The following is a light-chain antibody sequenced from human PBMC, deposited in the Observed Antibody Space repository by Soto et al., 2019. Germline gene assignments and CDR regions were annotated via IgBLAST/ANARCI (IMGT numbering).Light chain of an antibody. V-gene: IGLV1-40*01. Sequence: QSVLTQPPSVSGAPGQRVTISCTGSSSNIGATYDVHWYQQFPGTAPKLLIYANTNRPSGVPDRFSGSKSGTSASLAITGLQAEDEADYYCQSYDSSLSGYVFGTGTKVTVL. CDR2: ANT. CDR3: QSYDSSLSGYV. CDR1: SSNIGATYD. J-gene: IGLJ1*01.